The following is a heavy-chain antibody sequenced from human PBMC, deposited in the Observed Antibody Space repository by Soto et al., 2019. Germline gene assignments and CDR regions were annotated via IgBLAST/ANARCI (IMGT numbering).Heavy chain of an antibody. Sequence: ASVKVSCKASGYTFTSYAMHWVRQAPGQRLEWMGWINAGNGNTKYSQKFQGRVTITRDTSASTAYMELSSLRSEDTAVYYCARDRSWVGDYVFPNWFDPWGQGTLVTVSS. J-gene: IGHJ5*02. CDR3: ARDRSWVGDYVFPNWFDP. D-gene: IGHD4-17*01. CDR1: GYTFTSYA. V-gene: IGHV1-3*01. CDR2: INAGNGNT.